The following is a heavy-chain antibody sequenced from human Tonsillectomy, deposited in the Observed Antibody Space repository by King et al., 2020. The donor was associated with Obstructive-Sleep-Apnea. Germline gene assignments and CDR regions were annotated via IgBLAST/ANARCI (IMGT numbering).Heavy chain of an antibody. Sequence: ITLKESGPTLVKPTQTLTLTCTFSGFSLSTSGVGVGWIRQPPGKALEWLALIYWNDDKRYSPSLKSRLTITKDTSKNQVVLTMTNMDPVDTATYACAHYRPSGNFVSYFDYWGQGTLVTVSS. CDR2: IYWNDDK. CDR1: GFSLSTSGVG. D-gene: IGHD6-19*01. J-gene: IGHJ4*02. CDR3: AHYRPSGNFVSYFDY. V-gene: IGHV2-5*01.